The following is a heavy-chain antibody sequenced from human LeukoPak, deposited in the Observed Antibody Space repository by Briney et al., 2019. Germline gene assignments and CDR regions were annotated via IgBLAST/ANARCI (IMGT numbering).Heavy chain of an antibody. CDR2: IKSKTDGATI. CDR3: TTSGYSSRWPPASYFDL. Sequence: GGSLRLSCAASGITFSNAWMSWVRQAPGKGPEWVGRIKSKTDGATIDYAAPVKGRFTISRDDSKNTLYLQMNSLRTEDTAVYYCTTSGYSSRWPPASYFDLWGRGTLVTVSS. J-gene: IGHJ2*01. D-gene: IGHD6-19*01. CDR1: GITFSNAW. V-gene: IGHV3-15*01.